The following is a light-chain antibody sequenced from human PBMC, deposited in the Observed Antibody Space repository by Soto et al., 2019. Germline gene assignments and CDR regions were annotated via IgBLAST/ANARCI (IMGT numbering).Light chain of an antibody. CDR1: SSNIGSHT. J-gene: IGLJ2*01. Sequence: QSVLTQPPSASGTPGQRVTISCSGSSSNIGSHTVNWYQQLPGTAPRLLIYSNTQRPSGVPDRFSGSKSGTSASLAISGLQSEYEADYYGAAWDDSLNGVVFGGGTKLTVL. CDR2: SNT. CDR3: AAWDDSLNGVV. V-gene: IGLV1-44*01.